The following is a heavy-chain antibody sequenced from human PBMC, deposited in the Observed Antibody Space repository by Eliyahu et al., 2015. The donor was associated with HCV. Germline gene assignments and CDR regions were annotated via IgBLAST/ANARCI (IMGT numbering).Heavy chain of an antibody. J-gene: IGHJ3*02. CDR1: GFTFSSYG. D-gene: IGHD4-17*01. CDR3: ARDDSYMTTAGAFDI. Sequence: QVQLVESGGGVVQPGRSLRLSCAASGFTFSSYGMHWVRQAPGKGLEWVAVIWYDGSNKYYADSVKGRFTISRDNSKNTLYLQMNSLRAEDTAVYYCARDDSYMTTAGAFDIWGQGTMVTVSS. CDR2: IWYDGSNK. V-gene: IGHV3-33*01.